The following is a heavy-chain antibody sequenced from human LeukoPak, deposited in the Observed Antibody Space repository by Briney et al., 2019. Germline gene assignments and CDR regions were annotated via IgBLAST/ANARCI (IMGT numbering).Heavy chain of an antibody. CDR1: GYSISSGYY. Sequence: SETLSLTCAVSGYSISSGYYWGWIRQPPGKGLEWIGNIYHRGSTYYNPSLKSRVTISLDTSKNQFSLKLSSVTAADTAVYYCPRGGYSGYGQFDYWGQGTLVTVSS. CDR3: PRGGYSGYGQFDY. D-gene: IGHD5-12*01. J-gene: IGHJ4*02. CDR2: IYHRGST. V-gene: IGHV4-38-2*01.